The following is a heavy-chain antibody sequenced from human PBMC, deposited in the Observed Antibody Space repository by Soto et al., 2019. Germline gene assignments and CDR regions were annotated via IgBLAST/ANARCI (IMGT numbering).Heavy chain of an antibody. CDR2: IIPIFGTA. J-gene: IGHJ6*02. CDR3: ARAGECSGGSCYSGPEGMDV. Sequence: SVKVSCKASGGTFSSYAISWVRQAPGQGLEWMGGIIPIFGTANYAQKFQGRVTITADESTSTAYMELSSLRSEDTAVYYCARAGECSGGSCYSGPEGMDVWGQGTAVTVSS. D-gene: IGHD2-15*01. CDR1: GGTFSSYA. V-gene: IGHV1-69*13.